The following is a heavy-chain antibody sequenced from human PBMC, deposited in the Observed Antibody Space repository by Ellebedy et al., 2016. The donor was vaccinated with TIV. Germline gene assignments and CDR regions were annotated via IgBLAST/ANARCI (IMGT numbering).Heavy chain of an antibody. D-gene: IGHD4-11*01. CDR2: IIPIFGTA. CDR1: GGTFSSYA. CDR3: ARGGSDYSNSTDLPYYYYYYGMDV. V-gene: IGHV1-69*13. J-gene: IGHJ6*01. Sequence: SVKVSXXASGGTFSSYAISWVRQAPGQGLEWMGGIIPIFGTANYAQKFQGRVTITADESTSTAYMELSSLRSEDTAVYYCARGGSDYSNSTDLPYYYYYYGMDVWGQGTTVTVSS.